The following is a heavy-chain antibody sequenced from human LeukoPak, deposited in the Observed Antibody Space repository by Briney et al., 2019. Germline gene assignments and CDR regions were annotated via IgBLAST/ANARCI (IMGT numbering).Heavy chain of an antibody. Sequence: AAVKVSCKASGYTFTSYDINWVRQATGQGLEWMGWMNPNSGNTGYAQKFQGRVTITRNTSISTAYMELSSLRSEDTAVYYCARRFRGRIAAAFYPPDYYYYMDVWGKGTTVTVSS. CDR2: MNPNSGNT. D-gene: IGHD6-13*01. J-gene: IGHJ6*03. CDR1: GYTFTSYD. V-gene: IGHV1-8*03. CDR3: ARRFRGRIAAAFYPPDYYYYMDV.